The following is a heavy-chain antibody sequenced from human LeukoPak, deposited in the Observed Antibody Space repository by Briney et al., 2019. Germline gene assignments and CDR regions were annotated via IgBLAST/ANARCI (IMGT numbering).Heavy chain of an antibody. V-gene: IGHV1-2*02. CDR2: INPSSGGT. CDR1: GYTFTGYY. J-gene: IGHJ4*02. D-gene: IGHD2-8*01. CDR3: ARAVPAARYCTNGVCYFDY. Sequence: GASVKVSCKASGYTFTGYYMHWVRQAPGQGLEWMGWINPSSGGTNYAQKFQGRVTMTRDTSISTAYMELSRLRSDDTAVYYCARAVPAARYCTNGVCYFDYWGQGTLVTVSS.